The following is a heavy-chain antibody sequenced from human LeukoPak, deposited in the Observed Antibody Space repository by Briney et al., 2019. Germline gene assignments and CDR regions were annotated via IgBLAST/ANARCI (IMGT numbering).Heavy chain of an antibody. CDR3: ARVATTEMATTRGELDY. V-gene: IGHV4-59*01. CDR2: IYYSGST. J-gene: IGHJ4*02. D-gene: IGHD5-24*01. CDR1: GGSISSYY. Sequence: SSETLSLTCTVSGGSISSYYWSWIRQPPGKGLEWIGYIYYSGSTNYNPSLKSRVTISVDTSKNQFSLKLSSVTAADTAVYYCARVATTEMATTRGELDYWGQGTLVTVSS.